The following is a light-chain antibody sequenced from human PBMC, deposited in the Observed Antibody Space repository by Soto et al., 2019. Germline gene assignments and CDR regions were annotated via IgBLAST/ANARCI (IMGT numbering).Light chain of an antibody. J-gene: IGKJ3*01. CDR3: QPYDGAPLP. V-gene: IGKV3-20*01. CDR2: AAS. CDR1: QTLSINS. Sequence: EIVLTQSPATLSLSPGERATLFCRASQTLSINSLAWYQQKPGQAPRLLIYAASTRDTGIPDRFNGSGSGTDFALTINRLEPEDFAVYYCQPYDGAPLPFGPGTKVDVK.